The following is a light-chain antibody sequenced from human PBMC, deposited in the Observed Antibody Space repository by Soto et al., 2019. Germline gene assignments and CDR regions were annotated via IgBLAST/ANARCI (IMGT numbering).Light chain of an antibody. CDR3: QAWDNNTAV. Sequence: SYELTQSPSVSVSPGQTASISCSGEKLGENFVCGYQQKPGQSPVVVIYHDDKRPSGIPERFSGSSSGNRATLTIAGTQALDEADYYCQAWDNNTAVFGGGTKLTVL. J-gene: IGLJ2*01. CDR2: HDD. V-gene: IGLV3-1*01. CDR1: KLGENF.